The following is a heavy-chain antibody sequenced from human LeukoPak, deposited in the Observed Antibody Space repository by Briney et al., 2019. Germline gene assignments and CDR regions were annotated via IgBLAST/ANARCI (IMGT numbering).Heavy chain of an antibody. CDR3: ARVDPFYYDSSGYDY. V-gene: IGHV1-2*02. D-gene: IGHD3-22*01. J-gene: IGHJ4*02. CDR1: GYTFTGYY. Sequence: ASVKVSCKASGYTFTGYYMHWVRQAPGQGLEWMGWINPNSGGTNYAQKFQGRVTMTRDTSVSTAYMELRSLRSDDTAVYYCARVDPFYYDSSGYDYWGQGTLVTVSS. CDR2: INPNSGGT.